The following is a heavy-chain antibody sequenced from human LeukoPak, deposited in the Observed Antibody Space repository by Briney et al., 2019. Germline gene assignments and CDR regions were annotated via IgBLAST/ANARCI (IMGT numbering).Heavy chain of an antibody. V-gene: IGHV4-4*02. CDR1: GGSIDITNY. Sequence: SSETLSLTCGVSGGSIDITNYWSWVRQAPGKGLEWIGEIAHDGTTNYNPSLRSRVAMSFDRANNQFSLSLTSVTAADTAVYYCARVPGGGTAANWGQGTMVTVSS. CDR3: ARVPGGGTAAN. J-gene: IGHJ3*01. CDR2: IAHDGTT. D-gene: IGHD1-7*01.